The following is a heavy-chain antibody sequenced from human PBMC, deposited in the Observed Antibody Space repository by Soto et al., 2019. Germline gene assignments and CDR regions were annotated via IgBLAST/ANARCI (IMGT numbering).Heavy chain of an antibody. J-gene: IGHJ6*02. V-gene: IGHV3-33*01. D-gene: IGHD3-10*01. CDR3: ARDRAFRSGYYYYGLDV. CDR1: GFTFSNYG. CDR2: IWYDGINT. Sequence: QVQLVESGGGVVQPGRSLRLSCAAPGFTFSNYGMHWVRQAPGKGLDWVAVIWYDGINTYYADSVKGRFTISRDNSKNTLYLQMNSLRAEDTAVYYCARDRAFRSGYYYYGLDVWGQGTTVTVSS.